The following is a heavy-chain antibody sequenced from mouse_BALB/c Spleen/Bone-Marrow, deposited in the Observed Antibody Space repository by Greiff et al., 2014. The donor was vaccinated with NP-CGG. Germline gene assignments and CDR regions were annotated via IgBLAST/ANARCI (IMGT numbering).Heavy chain of an antibody. CDR3: ARRDGSYFDY. V-gene: IGHV1-54*01. D-gene: IGHD3-3*01. Sequence: VQLQQSGAELVRPGTSAKVSCKASGYAFTNYLIEWVKQRPGQGLEWIGMINPGSGGTNYNEKFKGKATLTADKSSSTAYMQLSSLTSDDSAVYFCARRDGSYFDYWGQGTTLTVSS. CDR1: GYAFTNYL. CDR2: INPGSGGT. J-gene: IGHJ2*01.